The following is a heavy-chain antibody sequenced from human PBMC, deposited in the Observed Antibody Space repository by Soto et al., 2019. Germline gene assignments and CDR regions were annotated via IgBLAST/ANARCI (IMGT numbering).Heavy chain of an antibody. D-gene: IGHD6-19*01. CDR3: AKEGDYSSGWYYFDY. Sequence: PGGSLRLSWAAYGLIVSTNYMNWVRQAPGKGLEWVSAISGSGGGTYYADSVKGRFSISRDNSKNTLYLQMNSLRAEDTAVYYCAKEGDYSSGWYYFDYWGQGTLVTVSS. CDR1: GLIVSTNY. J-gene: IGHJ4*02. CDR2: ISGSGGGT. V-gene: IGHV3-23*01.